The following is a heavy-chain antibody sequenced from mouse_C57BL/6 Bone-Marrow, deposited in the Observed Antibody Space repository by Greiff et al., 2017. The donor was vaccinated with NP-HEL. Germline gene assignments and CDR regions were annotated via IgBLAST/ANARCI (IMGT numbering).Heavy chain of an antibody. J-gene: IGHJ4*01. CDR3: ARDDGYYVGAMDY. D-gene: IGHD2-3*01. Sequence: EVKLVESGGGLVKPGGSLKLSCAASGFTFSSYAMSWVRQTPEKRLEWVATISDGGSYTYYPDNVKGRFTISRDNAKNNPYLQMSHLKSEDTAMYYCARDDGYYVGAMDYWGQGTSVTVSS. CDR2: ISDGGSYT. CDR1: GFTFSSYA. V-gene: IGHV5-4*01.